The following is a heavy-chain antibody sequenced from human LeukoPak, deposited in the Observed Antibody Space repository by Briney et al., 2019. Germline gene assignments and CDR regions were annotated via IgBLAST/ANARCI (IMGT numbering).Heavy chain of an antibody. D-gene: IGHD2-8*01. J-gene: IGHJ4*02. CDR2: INAGNGNT. CDR1: GYTFTSYA. CDR3: ARLKYCTNGACYAGFDY. Sequence: ASVKVSCKASGYTFTSYAMHWVRQAPGQRLEWMGWINAGNGNTKYSQKFQGRVTITRDTSADTAYMELSSLRSEDTAVYYCARLKYCTNGACYAGFDYWGQGTLVTVSS. V-gene: IGHV1-3*01.